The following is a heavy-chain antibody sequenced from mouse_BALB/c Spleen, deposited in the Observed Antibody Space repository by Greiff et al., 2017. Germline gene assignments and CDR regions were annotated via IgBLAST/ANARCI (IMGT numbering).Heavy chain of an antibody. CDR3: ARGNWASWFAY. V-gene: IGHV2-9*02. Sequence: QVQLKESGPGLVAPSQSLSLTCTVSGFSLTSYGVHWVRQPPGKGLEWLGVIWAGGSTNYNSDLMSRLSISKDNSKSQVFLKMNSLQTDDTAMYYCARGNWASWFAYWGQGTLVTVSA. CDR1: GFSLTSYG. D-gene: IGHD4-1*01. J-gene: IGHJ3*01. CDR2: IWAGGST.